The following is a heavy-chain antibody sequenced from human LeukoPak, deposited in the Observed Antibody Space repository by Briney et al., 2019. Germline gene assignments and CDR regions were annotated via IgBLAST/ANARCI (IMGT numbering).Heavy chain of an antibody. CDR1: GFTFSSYG. CDR3: AKDQPYYYDSSGSAPYFDY. V-gene: IGHV3-30*02. J-gene: IGHJ4*02. D-gene: IGHD3-22*01. CDR2: IRYDGSNK. Sequence: PGGSLRLSCAASGFTFSSYGMHWVRQAPGKGLEWVAFIRYDGSNKYYADSVKGRFTISRDNSKNTLYLQMHSLRAEDTAVYYCAKDQPYYYDSSGSAPYFDYWGQGTLVTVSS.